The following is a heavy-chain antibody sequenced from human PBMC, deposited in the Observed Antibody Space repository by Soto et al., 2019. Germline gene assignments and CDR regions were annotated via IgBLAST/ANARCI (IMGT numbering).Heavy chain of an antibody. CDR3: ARLGRWLQALDS. CDR2: IYYSGST. V-gene: IGHV4-59*08. J-gene: IGHJ4*02. CDR1: GGSISSYY. D-gene: IGHD5-12*01. Sequence: SVTLCLTCTVSGGSISSYYWSWIRQPPGKGLECVGYIYYSGSTTYNPSLKSRLTISVDTSKNQFSLKLRSVTAADTAVYYCARLGRWLQALDSWGQGTLVTVSS.